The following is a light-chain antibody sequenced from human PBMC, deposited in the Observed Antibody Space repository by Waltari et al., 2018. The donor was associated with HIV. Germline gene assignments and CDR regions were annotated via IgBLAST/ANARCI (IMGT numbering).Light chain of an antibody. CDR2: GAS. CDR1: QSVDSNY. V-gene: IGKV3-20*01. J-gene: IGKJ2*01. CDR3: QQHGNSPYT. Sequence: EIVLTQSPVTLSLSPGERATLSCRASQSVDSNYLAWYQQKPGQAPRLLIYGASGRATGIAARFSGSGSGTDFTLTISRLEPEDFAVYYCQQHGNSPYTFGQGTKVEIK.